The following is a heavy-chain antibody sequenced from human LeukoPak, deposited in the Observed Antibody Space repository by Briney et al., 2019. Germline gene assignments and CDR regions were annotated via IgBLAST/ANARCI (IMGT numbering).Heavy chain of an antibody. D-gene: IGHD5-12*01. CDR1: GFTVSSDY. CDR2: ISSGGST. V-gene: IGHV3-66*01. J-gene: IGHJ4*02. Sequence: GGSLRLSCAASGFTVSSDYMGWVRQAPDKGLEWVSLISSGGSTYYADSLKGRFTISRDNSKNTLYLQMNSLRAEDTAVYYCGRVGDGYNDNYWGQGTLVTVSS. CDR3: GRVGDGYNDNY.